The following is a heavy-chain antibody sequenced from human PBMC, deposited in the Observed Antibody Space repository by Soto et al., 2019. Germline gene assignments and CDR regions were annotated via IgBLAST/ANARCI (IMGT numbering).Heavy chain of an antibody. CDR2: ISSSSSTI. CDR1: GFTFSSYS. J-gene: IGHJ6*02. CDR3: ARHCSSTSCYEYYYYGMDV. D-gene: IGHD2-2*01. Sequence: EVQLVESGGGLVQPGGSLRLSCAASGFTFSSYSMNWVRQAPGKGLEWVSYISSSSSTIYYADSVKGRFTISRDNAKNSLYLQMSSLRDEDTAVYYCARHCSSTSCYEYYYYGMDVWGQGTTVTVSS. V-gene: IGHV3-48*02.